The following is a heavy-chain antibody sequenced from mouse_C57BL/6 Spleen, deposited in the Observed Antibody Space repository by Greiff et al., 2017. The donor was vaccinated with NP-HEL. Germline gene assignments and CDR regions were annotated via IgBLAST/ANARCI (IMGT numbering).Heavy chain of an antibody. CDR1: GFSFNTYA. Sequence: EVQLVESGGGLVQPKGSLKLSCAASGFSFNTYAMNWVRQAPGKGLEWVARIRSKSNNYATYYADSVKDRFTISRDDSESMLYLQMNNLKTEDTAMYYCVRQGGYAMDYWGQGTSVTVSS. V-gene: IGHV10-1*01. J-gene: IGHJ4*01. CDR3: VRQGGYAMDY. CDR2: IRSKSNNYAT.